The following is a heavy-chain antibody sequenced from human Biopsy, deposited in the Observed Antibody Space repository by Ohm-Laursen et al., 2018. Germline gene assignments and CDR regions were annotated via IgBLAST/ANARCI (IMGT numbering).Heavy chain of an antibody. Sequence: SETLSLTCNVSGGDINNYYWSWIRQPAGKGLEWIGRIYPGGSTNYNPSLKSRVSVSVDTSKNQFSLRLSSVTAADTAVYFCARDDAVTVIRGLYYWGQGALVTVSS. J-gene: IGHJ4*02. CDR2: IYPGGST. CDR1: GGDINNYY. V-gene: IGHV4-4*07. CDR3: ARDDAVTVIRGLYY. D-gene: IGHD2-21*02.